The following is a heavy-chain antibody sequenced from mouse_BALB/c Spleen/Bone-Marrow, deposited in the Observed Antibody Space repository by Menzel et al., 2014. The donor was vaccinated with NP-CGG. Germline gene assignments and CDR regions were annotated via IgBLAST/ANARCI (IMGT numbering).Heavy chain of an antibody. D-gene: IGHD2-4*01. J-gene: IGHJ2*01. CDR2: ISSGGHDT. CDR1: GFTFSSYS. V-gene: IGHV5-6-4*01. CDR3: SKDGGYDYSYYFDY. Sequence: EVMLVESGGGLVKPGGSLKLSCAASGFTFSSYSMSWVRRTPEKRLEWVATISSGGHDTYYPDSVKGRFTISRDNAKNTLYLQMSSLKSEDTAVYYCSKDGGYDYSYYFDYWGQGTTLTVSS.